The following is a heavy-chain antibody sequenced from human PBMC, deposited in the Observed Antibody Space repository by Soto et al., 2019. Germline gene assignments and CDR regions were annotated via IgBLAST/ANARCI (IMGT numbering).Heavy chain of an antibody. CDR2: ISGSGSNT. V-gene: IGHV3-23*01. CDR3: ANLRSASSRWFDS. J-gene: IGHJ5*01. CDR1: GFTFSSYA. D-gene: IGHD3-3*01. Sequence: GGSLRLSCAASGFTFSSYAMSWVRQAPGGGLEWVSSISGSGSNTYYADSVKGRFTISRDSSKNTLYLQMNSLRTEDTALYYCANLRSASSRWFDSWGQATLVTVS.